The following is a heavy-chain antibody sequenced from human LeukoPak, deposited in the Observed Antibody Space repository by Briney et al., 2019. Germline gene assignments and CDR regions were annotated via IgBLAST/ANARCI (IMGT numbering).Heavy chain of an antibody. V-gene: IGHV3-53*01. J-gene: IGHJ4*02. Sequence: PGGSLRLSCAASGFTVSSNYMSWVRQAPGKGLEWVSVIYSGGSTYYADSVKGRFTISRDNSKSTLYLQMNSLRAEDTAVYYCARVRGYSGYDVFDYWGQGTLVTVSS. CDR2: IYSGGST. CDR1: GFTVSSNY. CDR3: ARVRGYSGYDVFDY. D-gene: IGHD5-12*01.